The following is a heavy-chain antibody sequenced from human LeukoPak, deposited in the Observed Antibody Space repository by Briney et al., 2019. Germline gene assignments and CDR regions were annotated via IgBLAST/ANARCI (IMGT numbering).Heavy chain of an antibody. J-gene: IGHJ4*02. V-gene: IGHV4-59*01. CDR1: GGPITEYY. CDR2: SYHTGST. CDR3: ARDRGSTGYYYLDS. Sequence: SETLSLTCSVSGGPITEYYWSWIRQPPAKGLEWIGYSYHTGSTNYSPSLKSRVTMSVDASRNQFSLKLVSVTAADTAVYYCARDRGSTGYYYLDSWGQGILATVSS. D-gene: IGHD6-19*01.